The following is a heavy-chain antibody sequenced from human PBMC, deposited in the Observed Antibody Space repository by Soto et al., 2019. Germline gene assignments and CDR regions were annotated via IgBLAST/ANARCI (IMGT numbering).Heavy chain of an antibody. CDR1: GFSLSTGGVG. J-gene: IGHJ6*02. D-gene: IGHD2-21*02. CDR3: AHTRCGGDCLQSYTSHYNYGMDV. V-gene: IGHV2-5*02. CDR2: IYWDDDK. Sequence: QITLKESGPTLVKPTQTLTLTCTFSGFSLSTGGVGVGWLRQPPGEALEWLALIYWDDDKRYSPSLESRLTRTMDTSKNKVVLTMTNMDPVVTATYFCAHTRCGGDCLQSYTSHYNYGMDVWSQGTTVTVSS.